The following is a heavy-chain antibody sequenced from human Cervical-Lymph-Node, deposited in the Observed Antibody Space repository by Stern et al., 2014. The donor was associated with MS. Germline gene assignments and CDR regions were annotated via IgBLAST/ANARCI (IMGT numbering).Heavy chain of an antibody. Sequence: EVQLVQSGAEVKKPGESLKISCKGFGYYFTNLWIGWVRQMPGKGLEWMGIIHPGDSDTRYSPSFQGQVTISVDKSISTAYLQWSSLKASDTAMYYCARMSSIAARDFDYWGQGTLVTVSS. CDR1: GYYFTNLW. CDR2: IHPGDSDT. V-gene: IGHV5-51*01. CDR3: ARMSSIAARDFDY. D-gene: IGHD6-6*01. J-gene: IGHJ4*02.